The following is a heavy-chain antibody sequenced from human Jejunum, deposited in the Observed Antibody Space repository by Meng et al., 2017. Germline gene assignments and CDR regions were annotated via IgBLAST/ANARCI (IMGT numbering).Heavy chain of an antibody. Sequence: QGQMQEPRPGLVKDSGTLGLTCAGSGCSKGYKNQVTWVRQAPGKWLAWIGDKHHTGNINYNPSLKSRVTMSLDKPKNKFSLEVTSVTAADTAVYYCARDLLGPAIAATGWFDPWGQGTLVTVSS. J-gene: IGHJ5*02. CDR1: GCSKGYKNQ. D-gene: IGHD6-13*01. V-gene: IGHV4-4*02. CDR2: KHHTGNI. CDR3: ARDLLGPAIAATGWFDP.